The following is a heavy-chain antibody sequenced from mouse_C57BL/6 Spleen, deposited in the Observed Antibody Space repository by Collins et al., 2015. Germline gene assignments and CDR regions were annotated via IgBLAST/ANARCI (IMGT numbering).Heavy chain of an antibody. D-gene: IGHD4-1*01. V-gene: IGHV1-87*01. CDR3: ARSRNWDGFAY. Sequence: QVQLQQSGAELARPGASVKLSCKASGYTFTSYWMQWVKQRPGQGLEWIGAIYPGDGDTRYTQKFKGKATLTADKSSSTAYMQLSSLASEDSAVYYCARSRNWDGFAYWGQGTLVTVSA. J-gene: IGHJ3*01. CDR1: GYTFTSYW. CDR2: IYPGDGDT.